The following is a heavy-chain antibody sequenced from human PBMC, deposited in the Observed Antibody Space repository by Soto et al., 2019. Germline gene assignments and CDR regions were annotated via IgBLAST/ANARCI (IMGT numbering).Heavy chain of an antibody. Sequence: EVQLVESGGGLVQPGGSLRLSCAASGFTFSSYEMNWVRQAPGKGLEWVSYISSSGSTIYYADSVKGRFTISRDNAKNSLYLQMNSLRAEDTAVYYCARAAGNPLNWFDPWGQGTLVTVSS. CDR3: ARAAGNPLNWFDP. CDR1: GFTFSSYE. CDR2: ISSSGSTI. J-gene: IGHJ5*02. V-gene: IGHV3-48*03.